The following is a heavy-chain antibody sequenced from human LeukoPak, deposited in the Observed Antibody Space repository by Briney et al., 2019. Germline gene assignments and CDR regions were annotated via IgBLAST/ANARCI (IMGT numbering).Heavy chain of an antibody. CDR2: ISWNSGSI. Sequence: GRSLRLSCAASGSTFDDYAMHWVRQAPGKGLEWVSGISWNSGSIGYADSVKGRFTISRDNAKNSLYLQMNSLRAEDTALYYCAKVYRAKYSSVYFDYWGQGTLVTVSS. CDR3: AKVYRAKYSSVYFDY. V-gene: IGHV3-9*01. CDR1: GSTFDDYA. J-gene: IGHJ4*02. D-gene: IGHD6-25*01.